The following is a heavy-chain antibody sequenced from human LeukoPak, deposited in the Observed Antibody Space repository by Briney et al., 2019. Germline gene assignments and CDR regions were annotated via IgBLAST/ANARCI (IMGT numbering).Heavy chain of an antibody. Sequence: PSKTLSLTCTVSGGSISSYYWSWIRQPPGKGLEWIGYIYYSGSTNYNPSLKSRVTISVDTSKNQFSLKLSSVTAADTAVYYCAREDSSGWPHRTTRMDVWGQGTTVTVSS. D-gene: IGHD6-19*01. CDR3: AREDSSGWPHRTTRMDV. J-gene: IGHJ6*02. CDR2: IYYSGST. CDR1: GGSISSYY. V-gene: IGHV4-59*12.